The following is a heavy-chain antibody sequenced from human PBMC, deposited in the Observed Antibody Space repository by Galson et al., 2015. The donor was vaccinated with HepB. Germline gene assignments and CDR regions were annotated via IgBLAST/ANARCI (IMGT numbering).Heavy chain of an antibody. CDR3: ARGGYSSSWYVRDEDAFDI. J-gene: IGHJ3*02. D-gene: IGHD6-13*01. V-gene: IGHV3-48*01. CDR1: GFTFSSYS. Sequence: SLRLSCAASGFTFSSYSMNWVRQAPGKGLEWVSYISSSSSTIYYADSVKGRFTISRDNAKNSLYLQMNSLRAEDTAVYYCARGGYSSSWYVRDEDAFDIWGQGTMVTVSS. CDR2: ISSSSSTI.